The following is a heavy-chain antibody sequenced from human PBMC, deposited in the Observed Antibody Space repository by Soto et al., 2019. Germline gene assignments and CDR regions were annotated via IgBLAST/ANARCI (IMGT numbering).Heavy chain of an antibody. Sequence: EVQLLESGGGLVQPGGSLRLSCAASGFTFSSYAMSWVRQAPGKGLEWVSAISGSGGSTYYADSVKGRFTISRDNSNNALYLQMNSLRAEDTAVYYCAKLVGATIGWTYFDYWGQGTLVTVSS. D-gene: IGHD5-12*01. V-gene: IGHV3-23*01. J-gene: IGHJ4*02. CDR1: GFTFSSYA. CDR2: ISGSGGST. CDR3: AKLVGATIGWTYFDY.